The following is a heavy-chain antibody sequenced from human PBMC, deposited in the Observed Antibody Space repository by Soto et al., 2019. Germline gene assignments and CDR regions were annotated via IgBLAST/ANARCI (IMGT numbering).Heavy chain of an antibody. CDR2: IYYSGST. CDR3: ARAFGRGGNQLLYYYYYMDV. D-gene: IGHD2-2*01. CDR1: GGSISSYY. Sequence: SETLSLTCTVSGGSISSYYWSWIRQPPGKGLEWIGYIYYSGSTNYNPSLKSRVTISVDTSKNQFSLKLSSVTAADTAVYYCARAFGRGGNQLLYYYYYMDVWGKGTTVTVSS. V-gene: IGHV4-59*01. J-gene: IGHJ6*03.